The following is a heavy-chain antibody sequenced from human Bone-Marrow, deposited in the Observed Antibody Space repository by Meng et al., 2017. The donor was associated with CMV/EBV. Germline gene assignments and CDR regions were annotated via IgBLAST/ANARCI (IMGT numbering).Heavy chain of an antibody. J-gene: IGHJ4*02. CDR3: ARDLEDLEIVVLPAATSDY. Sequence: ASVKVSCKDSGYTFTGYYMHWVRQAPGQGLEWMGCINPNSGGTNYAQKFQGRVTMTRDTSISTAYMELSRLRSDDTAVYYCARDLEDLEIVVLPAATSDYWGQGTLVTCCS. V-gene: IGHV1-2*02. CDR1: GYTFTGYY. D-gene: IGHD2-2*03. CDR2: INPNSGGT.